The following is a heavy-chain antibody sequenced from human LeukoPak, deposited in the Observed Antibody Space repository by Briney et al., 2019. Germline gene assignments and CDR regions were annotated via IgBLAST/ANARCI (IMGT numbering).Heavy chain of an antibody. Sequence: GGSLRLSCAASGFTFSRYWMHWVRQAPGKGLVCVSRIKSDGSSTSYADSVKGRFTISRDDAKNTLYLQMNSLRAEDTAVYYCASAYNSHFDYWGQGALVTVSS. CDR1: GFTFSRYW. CDR3: ASAYNSHFDY. J-gene: IGHJ4*02. CDR2: IKSDGSST. V-gene: IGHV3-74*01. D-gene: IGHD1-1*01.